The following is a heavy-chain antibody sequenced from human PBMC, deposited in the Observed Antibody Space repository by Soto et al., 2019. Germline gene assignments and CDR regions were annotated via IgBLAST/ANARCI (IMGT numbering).Heavy chain of an antibody. CDR1: GCTFNNYA. CDR2: ISAAGGIT. J-gene: IGHJ4*01. CDR3: AKDRSREITLTADY. Sequence: EVQLLQSGAGLVQPGASLRLSCAASGCTFNNYAINWVRQAPGQGLEWVAAISAAGGITYHADSVRGRVTISRDNSTETLHLQMSRLTDDDTAVYYCAKDRSREITLTADYWGQGTLVTISP. V-gene: IGHV3-23*01. D-gene: IGHD4-17*01.